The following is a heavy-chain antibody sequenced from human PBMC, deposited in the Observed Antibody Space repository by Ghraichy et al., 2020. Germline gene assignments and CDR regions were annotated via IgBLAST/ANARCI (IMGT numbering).Heavy chain of an antibody. Sequence: GGSLRLSCAASGFTFSDYAIHWVRQAPGKGLEWVAVDGSTKYFADSVKGRFTISRDNSKNTLYLQMNSLRPEDTAVYFCARGCGGNCAGDALNIWGQGTMVAVSS. CDR2: DGSTK. V-gene: IGHV3-30*04. J-gene: IGHJ3*02. D-gene: IGHD4-23*01. CDR1: GFTFSDYA. CDR3: ARGCGGNCAGDALNI.